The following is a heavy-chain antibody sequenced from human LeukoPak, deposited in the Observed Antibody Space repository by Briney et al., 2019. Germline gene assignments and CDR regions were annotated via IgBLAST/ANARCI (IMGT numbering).Heavy chain of an antibody. V-gene: IGHV3-48*04. J-gene: IGHJ4*02. Sequence: GGSLRLSCAASGFTFSSYSMNWVRQAPGKGLEWVSYISSSSSTIYYADSVKGRFTISRDNAKNSLYLQMNSLRAEDTAVYYCARDPLSYYPDDERNFDYWGQGTLVTVSS. D-gene: IGHD1-26*01. CDR3: ARDPLSYYPDDERNFDY. CDR1: GFTFSSYS. CDR2: ISSSSSTI.